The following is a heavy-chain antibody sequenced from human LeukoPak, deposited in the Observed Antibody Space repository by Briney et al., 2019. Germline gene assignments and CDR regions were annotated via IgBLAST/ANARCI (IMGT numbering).Heavy chain of an antibody. J-gene: IGHJ3*02. D-gene: IGHD3-10*01. CDR3: ARGTLALGFGELLLDI. CDR2: INPSGGST. Sequence: ASAKVSCKASGYTFTSYYMHWVRQAPGQGLEWMGIINPSGGSTSYAQKFQGRVTMTRDTPTSTVYMELSSLRSEDTAVYYCARGTLALGFGELLLDIWGQGTMVTVSS. V-gene: IGHV1-46*01. CDR1: GYTFTSYY.